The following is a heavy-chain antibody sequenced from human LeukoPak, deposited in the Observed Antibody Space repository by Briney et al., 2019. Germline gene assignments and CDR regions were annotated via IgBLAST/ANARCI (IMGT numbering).Heavy chain of an antibody. CDR1: AFTFENYA. CDR3: AKATGSGSFFVDY. D-gene: IGHD3-10*01. Sequence: GGSLRLSCAASAFTFENYAMHWVRQGPRKGLEWVSLISADGATTHYTDSAKGRFTVSRDNSKNSLFLQMNSLRTEDTAFYYCAKATGSGSFFVDYLGQGTLVTVSS. CDR2: ISADGATT. V-gene: IGHV3-43*02. J-gene: IGHJ4*02.